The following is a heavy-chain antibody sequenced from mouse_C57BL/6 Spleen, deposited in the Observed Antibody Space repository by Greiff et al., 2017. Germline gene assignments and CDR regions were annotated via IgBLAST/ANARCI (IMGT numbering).Heavy chain of an antibody. Sequence: QVQLQQSGAELVRPGSSVKLSCKVSGYTFTSYWMHWVKQRPIQGLEWIGNIDPSDSETHYNQKFKDKATLTVDKSSSTAYMQLSSLTSEDSAVYYCARCPLNYYGSAMDYWGQGTSVTVSS. CDR2: IDPSDSET. D-gene: IGHD1-1*01. CDR1: GYTFTSYW. CDR3: ARCPLNYYGSAMDY. V-gene: IGHV1-52*01. J-gene: IGHJ4*01.